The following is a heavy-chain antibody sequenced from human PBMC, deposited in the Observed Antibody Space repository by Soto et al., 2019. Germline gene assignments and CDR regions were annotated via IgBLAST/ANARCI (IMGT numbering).Heavy chain of an antibody. CDR2: ISGSGDKR. CDR1: GFPFRSYA. V-gene: IGHV3-23*01. J-gene: IGHJ4*02. Sequence: PGGSLSLSCAASGFPFRSYAMHWVRQAPGKGLEWVSLISGSGDKRHYADSVKGRFTISRDNSKNTLFLQMNSLRAEDTALYYCVKGGWLDYWGQGALVTVSS. CDR3: VKGGWLDY. D-gene: IGHD6-19*01.